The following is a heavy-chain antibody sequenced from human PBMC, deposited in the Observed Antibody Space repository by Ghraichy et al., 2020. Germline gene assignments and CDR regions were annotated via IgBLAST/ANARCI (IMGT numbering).Heavy chain of an antibody. CDR1: GFTFSSYA. J-gene: IGHJ4*02. CDR2: ISFDGGNK. Sequence: GGSLRLSCAASGFTFSSYAMHWVRQAPGKGLEWVAVISFDGGNKYYADSVKGRFTISRDNSKNTLYLQMNSLRAEDTAVYYCAREIVVVAHSRPTRPGYWGQGTLVTVSS. CDR3: AREIVVVAHSRPTRPGY. D-gene: IGHD2-15*01. V-gene: IGHV3-30*04.